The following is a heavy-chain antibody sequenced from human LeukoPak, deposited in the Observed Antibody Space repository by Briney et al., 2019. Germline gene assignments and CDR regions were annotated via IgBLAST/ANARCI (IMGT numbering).Heavy chain of an antibody. CDR3: AKTRNYWYFDY. J-gene: IGHJ4*02. Sequence: GVSLRFSCAASGFTFSIHAMTWVRQAPGKGLEWVSAITDDGGGTTYADSVKGRFTISRDNSENTLYLQMNSLSAEDTAVYYCAKTRNYWYFDYWGQGTLVTVSS. D-gene: IGHD5-24*01. CDR2: ITDDGGGT. V-gene: IGHV3-23*01. CDR1: GFTFSIHA.